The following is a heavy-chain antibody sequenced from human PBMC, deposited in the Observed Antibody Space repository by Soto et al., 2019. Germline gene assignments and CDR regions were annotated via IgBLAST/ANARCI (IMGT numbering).Heavy chain of an antibody. D-gene: IGHD6-19*01. J-gene: IGHJ4*02. CDR1: GFTFSSYA. Sequence: LRLSCAASGFTFSSYAISWVRQAPWKGLEWVSVISGSGGSTYYADSVKGRFTISRDNSRNTLYLQMNSLRAEGTAVYYCAKCSPRYSSGLKAYYFDYWGQGTLVTVSS. CDR3: AKCSPRYSSGLKAYYFDY. CDR2: ISGSGGST. V-gene: IGHV3-23*01.